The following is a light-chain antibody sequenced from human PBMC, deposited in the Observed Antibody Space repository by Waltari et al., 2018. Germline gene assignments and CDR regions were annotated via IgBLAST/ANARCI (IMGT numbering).Light chain of an antibody. J-gene: IGLJ2*01. Sequence: QSALTQPPSASGSPGQSVTIPCPGTSSDVGGYNSASWYQQHPGKAPKLMIYEVSKRPSGVPDRFSGSKSGNTASLTVSGLQAEDEADYYCSSYAGSNNLVFGGGTKLTVL. CDR2: EVS. CDR1: SSDVGGYNS. V-gene: IGLV2-8*01. CDR3: SSYAGSNNLV.